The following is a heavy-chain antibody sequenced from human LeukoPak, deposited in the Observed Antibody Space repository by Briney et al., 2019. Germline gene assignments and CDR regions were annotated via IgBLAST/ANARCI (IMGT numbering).Heavy chain of an antibody. D-gene: IGHD3-10*01. Sequence: PGGSLRLSCAASGFTFSSYGMHWVRQAPGKGLEWVAVISYDGVNKYYADSVKGRFTISRDNSKNTLYVQMNSLRPEDTAIYYCAKVLQYASGSYPSALDYWGQGTLVTVSS. J-gene: IGHJ4*02. CDR3: AKVLQYASGSYPSALDY. V-gene: IGHV3-30*18. CDR2: ISYDGVNK. CDR1: GFTFSSYG.